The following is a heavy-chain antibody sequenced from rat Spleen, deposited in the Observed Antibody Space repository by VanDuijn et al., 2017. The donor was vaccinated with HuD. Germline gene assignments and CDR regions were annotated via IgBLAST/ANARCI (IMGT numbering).Heavy chain of an antibody. D-gene: IGHD4-6*01. V-gene: IGHV5-29*01. Sequence: EVRLVESDGGLVQPGGSLKLSCAASGFTFSDYYMAWVRQAPTKGLEWVATISYDGISTYYRDSVRARFTVSRDNAKSTLYLQMDSLRSEDTATYYCARHWGYWGQGVMVTVSS. CDR1: GFTFSDYY. J-gene: IGHJ2*01. CDR2: ISYDGIST. CDR3: ARHWGY.